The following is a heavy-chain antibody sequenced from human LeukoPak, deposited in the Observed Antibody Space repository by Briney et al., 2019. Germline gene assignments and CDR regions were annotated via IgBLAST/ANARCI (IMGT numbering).Heavy chain of an antibody. J-gene: IGHJ6*03. CDR1: GGTFRNYA. CDR2: IIPIFGRA. D-gene: IGHD2-21*01. CDR3: ASGGASSYSIMDV. Sequence: SVKVSCKASGGTFRNYAFNWVRQAPGQGLEWMGAIIPIFGRANYAQKFQASVTITTDESTSTAYMELSNLRYEDTAVYYCASGGASSYSIMDVWGKGTTVTVSS. V-gene: IGHV1-69*05.